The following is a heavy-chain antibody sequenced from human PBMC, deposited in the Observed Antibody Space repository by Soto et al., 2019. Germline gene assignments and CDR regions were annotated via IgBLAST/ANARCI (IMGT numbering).Heavy chain of an antibody. J-gene: IGHJ3*02. CDR3: ASMVRGVTANDAFDI. CDR2: ISSYNGNT. D-gene: IGHD3-10*01. V-gene: IGHV1-18*04. Sequence: QVQLVQSVAEVKKPGASVKVSCKASGYTFTSYGLSWVRQAPGQGLEWMGWISSYNGNTNYAQKLQGRVTMTTDTSTSTAYMGLRSLRSDDTAVYYCASMVRGVTANDAFDIWAQGTMVTVSS. CDR1: GYTFTSYG.